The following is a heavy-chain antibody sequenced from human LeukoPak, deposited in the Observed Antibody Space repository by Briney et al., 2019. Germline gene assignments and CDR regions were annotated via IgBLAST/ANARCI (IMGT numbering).Heavy chain of an antibody. Sequence: ASVKVSCKASGYTFTGYYIFWVRQAPGQGLEWMGWINPDSGGTNYAQKFQGRVTMTRDTSISTAYMELSRLTSDDTAVFYCARGHRYFVSGSYYNFWGQGTLVTVSS. CDR1: GYTFTGYY. D-gene: IGHD3-10*01. J-gene: IGHJ4*02. CDR3: ARGHRYFVSGSYYNF. V-gene: IGHV1-2*02. CDR2: INPDSGGT.